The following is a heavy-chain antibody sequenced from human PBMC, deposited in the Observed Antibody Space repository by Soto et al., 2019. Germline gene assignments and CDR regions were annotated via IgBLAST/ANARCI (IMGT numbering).Heavy chain of an antibody. CDR3: ASWAPYSSGWYYFDY. J-gene: IGHJ4*02. V-gene: IGHV3-11*01. CDR2: ISSSGSTI. Sequence: GGSLRLSCAASGFTFSDYYMSWIRQAPGKGLEWVSYISSSGSTIYYADSVKGRFTISRDNAKNSLYLQMNSLRAEDTAVYYCASWAPYSSGWYYFDYWGQGTLVTVSS. D-gene: IGHD6-19*01. CDR1: GFTFSDYY.